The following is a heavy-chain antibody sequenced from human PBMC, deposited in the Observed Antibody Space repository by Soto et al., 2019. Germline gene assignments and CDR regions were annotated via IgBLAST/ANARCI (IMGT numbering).Heavy chain of an antibody. D-gene: IGHD3-9*01. Sequence: QVQIVQSGPEEKSPGASVKLSCTTSGYIFADYAIHWVRQAPGQGLEWVGWIKADNGDTRYSPKFQGRLIITRDISAITSYMELSALRSADTGVFYCATSDWAWWGRGTLITVSS. J-gene: IGHJ4*02. CDR1: GYIFADYA. CDR2: IKADNGDT. CDR3: ATSDWAW. V-gene: IGHV1-3*05.